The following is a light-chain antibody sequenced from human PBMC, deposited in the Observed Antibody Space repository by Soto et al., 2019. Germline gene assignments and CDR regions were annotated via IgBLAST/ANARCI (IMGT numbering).Light chain of an antibody. Sequence: QSALTQPASVSGSPGQSITISCTGTSSDVGGYNYVSWYQQHPGKAPKLMIYDVSNRPSGVPNRFSGSKSGNTASLTISGLHAEDDADYYCSSYTSSSTLVVFGGGTKLTVL. V-gene: IGLV2-14*01. CDR1: SSDVGGYNY. CDR2: DVS. J-gene: IGLJ2*01. CDR3: SSYTSSSTLVV.